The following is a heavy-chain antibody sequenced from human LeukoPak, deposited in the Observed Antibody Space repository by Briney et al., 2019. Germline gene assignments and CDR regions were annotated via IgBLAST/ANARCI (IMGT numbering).Heavy chain of an antibody. CDR3: AREQQLVRSFDI. D-gene: IGHD6-13*01. CDR1: GFTVSSNY. CDR2: IYSGGST. V-gene: IGHV3-53*01. Sequence: GGSPRLSCAASGFTVSSNYMSWVRQAPGKGLEWVSVIYSGGSTYYADSVKGRFTISRDNSKNTLYLQMNSLRAEDTAVYYCAREQQLVRSFDIWGQGTIVTVSS. J-gene: IGHJ3*02.